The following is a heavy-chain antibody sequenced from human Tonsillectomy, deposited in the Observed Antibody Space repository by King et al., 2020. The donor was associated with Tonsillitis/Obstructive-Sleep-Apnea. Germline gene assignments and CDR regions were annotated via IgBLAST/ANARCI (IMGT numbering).Heavy chain of an antibody. Sequence: VQLQQWGAGLLKPSETLSLTCAVYGGSFSGYYWSWIRQPPGKGLEWIGEINHSGSTNYNPSLKSRVTILVDTSKNQFSLKLNSVTAADTAVYYCARTKDNWNDRPLDYWGQGTLVTVSS. CDR3: ARTKDNWNDRPLDY. CDR2: INHSGST. D-gene: IGHD1-1*01. CDR1: GGSFSGYY. V-gene: IGHV4-34*01. J-gene: IGHJ4*02.